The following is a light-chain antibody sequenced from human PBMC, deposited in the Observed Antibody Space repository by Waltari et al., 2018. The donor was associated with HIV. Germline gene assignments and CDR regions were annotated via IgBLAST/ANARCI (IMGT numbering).Light chain of an antibody. J-gene: IGKJ5*01. CDR3: QQFNSYPLT. V-gene: IGKV1-13*02. CDR2: DVS. Sequence: AIQLTQSPSSLSASVGDTVIITCRTSQGISAALAWYRQKPGKTPELLSYDVSTLQSGVPSKFSGSGSGTDFTLTINSLQPEDSATYYCQQFNSYPLTFGQGTRLEIK. CDR1: QGISAA.